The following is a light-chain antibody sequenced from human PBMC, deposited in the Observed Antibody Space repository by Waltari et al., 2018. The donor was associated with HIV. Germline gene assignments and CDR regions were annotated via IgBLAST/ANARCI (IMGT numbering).Light chain of an antibody. V-gene: IGKV2-24*01. Sequence: DIVLTQTPLSSPVTVGPPAFISCKSSQRLVHSDGNTYLAWLQQRPGQSPRLLISQISKRCSRVPHRFSGSWAATDFTLTISRVEAEDVGVYYCMQATHFPRTFGQGTKVEI. CDR2: QIS. CDR3: MQATHFPRT. CDR1: QRLVHSDGNTY. J-gene: IGKJ1*01.